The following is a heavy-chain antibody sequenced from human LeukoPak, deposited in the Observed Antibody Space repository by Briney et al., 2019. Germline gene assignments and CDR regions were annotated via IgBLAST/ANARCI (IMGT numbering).Heavy chain of an antibody. V-gene: IGHV1-69*13. CDR2: ILPIFGTA. J-gene: IGHJ2*01. CDR3: ARGGDGGNYYWYLDL. CDR1: GGTFSNYA. D-gene: IGHD4/OR15-4a*01. Sequence: ASVKVSCKASGGTFSNYAISWVRQAPGQGLEWMGGILPIFGTANYAQKFQGRVTITADESTSTAYMELSGLRSEDTAVYYCARGGDGGNYYWYLDLWGRGTLITVSS.